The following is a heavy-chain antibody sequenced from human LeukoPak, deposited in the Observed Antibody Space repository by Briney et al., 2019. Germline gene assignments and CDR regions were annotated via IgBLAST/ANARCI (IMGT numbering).Heavy chain of an antibody. D-gene: IGHD5-12*01. Sequence: SETLSLTCTVSGGSISSSRYYWGWIRQPPGKGLEWIGSIYYSGSTYYNPSLKSRVTISVDTSKNQFSLKLSSVTAADTAVYYCARLTYGGYGDDYWGQGTLVTVSS. CDR2: IYYSGST. V-gene: IGHV4-39*01. CDR1: GGSISSSRYY. CDR3: ARLTYGGYGDDY. J-gene: IGHJ4*02.